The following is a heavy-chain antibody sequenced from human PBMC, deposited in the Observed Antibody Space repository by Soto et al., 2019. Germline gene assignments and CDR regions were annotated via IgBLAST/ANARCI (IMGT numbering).Heavy chain of an antibody. CDR1: VFSFNRHW. CDR3: ARDPYYYDSHYYYGMDV. Sequence: GGSLRLSCAASVFSFNRHWMSWVRQAPGKGLQWVASIKRDGSEKYYVDSVKGRFTISRDNVKNSLSLQMNSLRAEDTAVYYCARDPYYYDSHYYYGMDVWGQGTTVTVSS. V-gene: IGHV3-7*01. J-gene: IGHJ6*02. CDR2: IKRDGSEK. D-gene: IGHD3-22*01.